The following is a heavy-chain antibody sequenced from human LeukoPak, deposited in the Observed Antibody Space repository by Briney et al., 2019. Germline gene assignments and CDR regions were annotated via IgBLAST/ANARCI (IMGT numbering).Heavy chain of an antibody. V-gene: IGHV4-59*01. CDR3: ARGYSSSWFDY. D-gene: IGHD6-13*01. J-gene: IGHJ4*02. Sequence: SETLSLTCTVSGGSISTYYWSWIRQPPGKGLEWIGHIYYSGSTNYNPSLRSRVTISVDTPKNQFSLKLSSVTAADAAVYYCARGYSSSWFDYWGQGTLVTVSS. CDR1: GGSISTYY. CDR2: IYYSGST.